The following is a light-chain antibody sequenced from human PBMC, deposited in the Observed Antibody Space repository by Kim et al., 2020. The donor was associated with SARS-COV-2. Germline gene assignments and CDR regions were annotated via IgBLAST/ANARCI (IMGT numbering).Light chain of an antibody. V-gene: IGLV2-14*03. CDR2: DVT. Sequence: SPGQSITLSCTGTSSYGGSNNYVSWYQHHPGKAPKVIMYDVTRRPSGISNRFSGSKSGNTASLTISGLQADDEANYFCSSYTGSVVFGGGTKLTVL. J-gene: IGLJ3*02. CDR1: SSYGGSNNY. CDR3: SSYTGSVV.